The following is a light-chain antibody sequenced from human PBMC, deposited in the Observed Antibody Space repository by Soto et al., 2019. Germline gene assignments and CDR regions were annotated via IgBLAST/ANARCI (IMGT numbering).Light chain of an antibody. V-gene: IGKV1-39*01. CDR1: QNIVNY. CDR3: QQTYSIPWT. CDR2: RAS. Sequence: DIQMTQSPSSLSGSVGDRVTISCRASQNIVNYSHWYQRKPGTAPRLLISRASTVRSGVPPRFSGSGSGRDFTLTISSLRPEDIGTYFCQQTYSIPWTFGPGTRVEI. J-gene: IGKJ1*01.